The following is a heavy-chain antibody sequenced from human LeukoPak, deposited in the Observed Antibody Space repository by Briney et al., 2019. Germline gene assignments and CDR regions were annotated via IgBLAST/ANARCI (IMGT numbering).Heavy chain of an antibody. CDR1: GGSFSGYY. CDR2: INHSGST. Sequence: PSETLSLTCAVYGGSFSGYYWSWIRQPPGKGLEWIGEINHSGSTNYNPSLKSRVTIPVDTSKNQFSLKLSSVTAADTAVYYCARGCYDSSGFKNWFDPWGQGTLVTVSS. V-gene: IGHV4-34*01. J-gene: IGHJ5*02. CDR3: ARGCYDSSGFKNWFDP. D-gene: IGHD3-22*01.